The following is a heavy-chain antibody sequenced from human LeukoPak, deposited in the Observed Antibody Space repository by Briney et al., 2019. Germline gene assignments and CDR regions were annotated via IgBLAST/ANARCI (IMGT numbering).Heavy chain of an antibody. V-gene: IGHV3-23*01. J-gene: IGHJ4*02. CDR2: ISGNGGST. Sequence: GGSLRLSCAASGFTFSSYAISWVRQAPGKGLEWVSAISGNGGSTYYADSVKGRFTISRDNSKNTLYLQMNSLRAEDTAVYYCAKHIVVVPAAMAGYFDDWGQGTLVTVSS. D-gene: IGHD2-2*01. CDR3: AKHIVVVPAAMAGYFDD. CDR1: GFTFSSYA.